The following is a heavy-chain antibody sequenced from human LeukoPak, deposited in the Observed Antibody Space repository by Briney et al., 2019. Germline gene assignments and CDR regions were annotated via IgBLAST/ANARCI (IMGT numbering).Heavy chain of an antibody. CDR3: ERLSAYYYGSYFYYYMDV. CDR2: IRQDESER. V-gene: IGHV3-7*01. Sequence: PGGSLRLSCEGSGFSFSSYWMTWVRQLPGKGPEWVANIRQDESERYFADSVKGRFTISRDNAKKSVYLHMSSLRAEDTALYYCERLSAYYYGSYFYYYMDVWGKGTTVTVSS. J-gene: IGHJ6*03. CDR1: GFSFSSYW. D-gene: IGHD3-10*01.